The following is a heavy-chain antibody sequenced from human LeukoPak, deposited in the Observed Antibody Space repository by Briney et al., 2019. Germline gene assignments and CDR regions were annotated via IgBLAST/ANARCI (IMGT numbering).Heavy chain of an antibody. V-gene: IGHV3-7*01. Sequence: GGSLRLSCAASGFTFSSYWMSWVRQAPGKGLEWVAYIKQDGSEKYYVDSVKGRFTISRDNAKNSLYLQMNSLRADDTAVYYCAARGDYYYYIYVWRKGTTVTVCS. J-gene: IGHJ6*03. CDR1: GFTFSSYW. CDR3: AARGDYYYYIYV. CDR2: IKQDGSEK.